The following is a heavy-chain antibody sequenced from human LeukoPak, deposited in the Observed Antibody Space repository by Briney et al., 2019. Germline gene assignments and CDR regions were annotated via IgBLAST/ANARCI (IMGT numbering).Heavy chain of an antibody. Sequence: PGGSLRLSCAASGFTFSSYAMSWVRQAPGKGLEWVSAISGGGGATFYADSVKGRFTISRDNSKNTLYLQMNGLRAEDTAVYYCAKDRRGNAPCGAFDIWGQGTMVTVYS. D-gene: IGHD1-1*01. CDR3: AKDRRGNAPCGAFDI. J-gene: IGHJ3*02. V-gene: IGHV3-23*01. CDR1: GFTFSSYA. CDR2: ISGGGGAT.